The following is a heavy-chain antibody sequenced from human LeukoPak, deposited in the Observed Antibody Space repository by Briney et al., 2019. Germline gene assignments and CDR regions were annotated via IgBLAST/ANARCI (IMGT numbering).Heavy chain of an antibody. J-gene: IGHJ4*02. CDR3: ARVGYSSSWYSDY. CDR1: GYTFSDYY. V-gene: IGHV1-2*02. CDR2: INPDSGGT. D-gene: IGHD6-13*01. Sequence: ASVKVSCKASGYTFSDYYMHWVRQAPGQGLEWMGWINPDSGGTKYAQKFQDRVTMTSDTSISTAYMELSRLRSDDTAVYYCARVGYSSSWYSDYWGQGTLVTVSS.